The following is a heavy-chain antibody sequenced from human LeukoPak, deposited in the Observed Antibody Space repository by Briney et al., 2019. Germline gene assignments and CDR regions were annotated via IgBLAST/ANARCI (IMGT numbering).Heavy chain of an antibody. Sequence: VASVKVSCKASGYTFTSYDINWVRQATGQGLEWMGWMNPNSGNTGYAQKFQGRVTITRNTSISTAYMELSSLRSEDTAVYYCARLDAGEPAAPLQHWGQGTLVTVSS. CDR3: ARLDAGEPAAPLQH. D-gene: IGHD2-2*01. J-gene: IGHJ4*02. V-gene: IGHV1-8*03. CDR2: MNPNSGNT. CDR1: GYTFTSYD.